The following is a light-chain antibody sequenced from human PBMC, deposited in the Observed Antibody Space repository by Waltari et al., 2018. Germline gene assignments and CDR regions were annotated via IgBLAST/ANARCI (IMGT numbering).Light chain of an antibody. J-gene: IGLJ3*02. CDR2: EVS. Sequence: QSALTQPPSVSGSPGQSVTISCTGTSNDVGSYNRVSWYQQPPATAPKLMIYEVSNRPSGVPDRVSGSKSDNTASLTISGLQPEDEADYYCNSFTTSTTWVFGGGTRVTVL. V-gene: IGLV2-18*02. CDR3: NSFTTSTTWV. CDR1: SNDVGSYNR.